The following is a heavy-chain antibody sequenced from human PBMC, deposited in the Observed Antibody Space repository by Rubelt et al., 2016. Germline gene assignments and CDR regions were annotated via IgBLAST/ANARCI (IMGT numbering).Heavy chain of an antibody. D-gene: IGHD1-14*01. CDR1: GFTFSSYA. Sequence: EVQLLESGGGLVQPGGSLRLSCAASGFTFSSYAMRWVRQAPGKGLEWVAAISGSSGTIYYADSLKGRFTISRENSKSTLSLQMNSLTAEDTAVYYCARLNTGMSAMDVWGQGTTVTVSS. J-gene: IGHJ6*02. CDR2: ISGSSGTI. V-gene: IGHV3-23*01. CDR3: ARLNTGMSAMDV.